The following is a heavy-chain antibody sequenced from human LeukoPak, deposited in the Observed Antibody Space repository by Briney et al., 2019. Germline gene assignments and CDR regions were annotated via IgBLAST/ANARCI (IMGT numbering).Heavy chain of an antibody. Sequence: SVKVSCNASGGTFSSYAISWVRQAPGQGLEWMGGIIPIFGTANYAQKFQGRVTITADKSTSTAYMELSSLRSEDTAVYYCARAGTPSYYDILTGCDYWGQGTLVTVSS. CDR1: GGTFSSYA. CDR2: IIPIFGTA. J-gene: IGHJ4*02. V-gene: IGHV1-69*06. D-gene: IGHD3-9*01. CDR3: ARAGTPSYYDILTGCDY.